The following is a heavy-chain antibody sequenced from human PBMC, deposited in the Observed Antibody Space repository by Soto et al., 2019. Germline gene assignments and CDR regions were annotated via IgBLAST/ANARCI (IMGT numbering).Heavy chain of an antibody. V-gene: IGHV4-39*01. CDR2: IYYSGST. CDR1: GGSISSSSYY. Sequence: QLQLQESGPGLVKPSETLSLTCTVSGGSISSSSYYWGWIRQPPGKGLEWIGSIYYSGSTYYNPSLKSRVTISVDTSKNQFSLKLSSVTAADTAVYYCARQVVVVIGYYYGMDVWGQGTTVTVSS. J-gene: IGHJ6*02. CDR3: ARQVVVVIGYYYGMDV. D-gene: IGHD3-22*01.